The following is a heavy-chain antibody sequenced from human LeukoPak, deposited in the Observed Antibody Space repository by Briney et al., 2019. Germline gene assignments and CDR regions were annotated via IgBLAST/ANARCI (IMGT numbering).Heavy chain of an antibody. CDR3: GGDTAMDLIFDY. J-gene: IGHJ4*02. D-gene: IGHD5-18*01. CDR2: ISGSGGST. V-gene: IGHV3-23*01. Sequence: SGGSLRLSCAASGFTFSSYAMSWVHQAPGKGLEWVSAISGSGGSTYYADSVKGRFTISRDNSKNTLYLQMNSLRAEDTAVYYCGGDTAMDLIFDYWGQGTLVTVSS. CDR1: GFTFSSYA.